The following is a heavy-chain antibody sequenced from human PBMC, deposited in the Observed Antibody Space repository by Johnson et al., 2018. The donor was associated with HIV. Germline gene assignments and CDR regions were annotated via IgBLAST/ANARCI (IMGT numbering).Heavy chain of an antibody. CDR2: ISYDGRDK. CDR3: ARGKKQWLDEDAFDI. CDR1: GFTFSSYG. D-gene: IGHD6-19*01. Sequence: VQLVESGGGVVQPGRSLRLSCAASGFTFSSYGMHWVRQAPAKGLEWVAFISYDGRDKYYADSVKGRLTISRDNAKNTLYLQMNSLRAEDTAVYYCARGKKQWLDEDAFDIWGQGTMVTVSS. V-gene: IGHV3-30*03. J-gene: IGHJ3*02.